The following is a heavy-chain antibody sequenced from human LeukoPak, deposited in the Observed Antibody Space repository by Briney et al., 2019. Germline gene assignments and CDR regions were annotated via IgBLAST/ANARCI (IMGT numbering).Heavy chain of an antibody. V-gene: IGHV4-39*07. CDR1: GGSISSSSYY. D-gene: IGHD1-26*01. CDR3: ARDRGPGATPTY. CDR2: IYHSGST. Sequence: SETLSLTCTVSGGSISSSSYYWGWIRQPPGKGLEWIGSIYHSGSTNYNPSLKSRVTISVDTSKNQFSLKLSSVTAADTAVYYCARDRGPGATPTYWGQGTLVTVSS. J-gene: IGHJ4*02.